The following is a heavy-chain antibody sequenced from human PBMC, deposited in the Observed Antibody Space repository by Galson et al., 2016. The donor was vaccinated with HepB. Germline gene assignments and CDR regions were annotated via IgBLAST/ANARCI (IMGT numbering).Heavy chain of an antibody. CDR1: GFTFSGYA. CDR2: ISYDGSNK. D-gene: IGHD3-22*01. J-gene: IGHJ3*02. Sequence: SLRLSCAASGFTFSGYAMHWVRQAPGKGLEWVAVISYDGSNKYYADSVNGRFTISRDNSKNTLYLQMNSLRAEDTAVYYCASLRSGSYAFDIWGQGTMVTVSS. V-gene: IGHV3-30*03. CDR3: ASLRSGSYAFDI.